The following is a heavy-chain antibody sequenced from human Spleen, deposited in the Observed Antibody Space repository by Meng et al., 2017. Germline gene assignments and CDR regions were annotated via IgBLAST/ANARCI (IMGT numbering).Heavy chain of an antibody. J-gene: IGHJ4*02. CDR2: TYYRSKWYN. V-gene: IGHV6-1*01. D-gene: IGHD3-3*01. Sequence: SETLSLTCAISGDSVSSNSAAWNWIRQSPSRGLEWLGRTYYRSKWYNDYAVFVKSRITINPDTSKNQFSLQLNSVTPEDTAMYYCARGFWSGAKLDYWGQGTLVTVSS. CDR3: ARGFWSGAKLDY. CDR1: GDSVSSNSAA.